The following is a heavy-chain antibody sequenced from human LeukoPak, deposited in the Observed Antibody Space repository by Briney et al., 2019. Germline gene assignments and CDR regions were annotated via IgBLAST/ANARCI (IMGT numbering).Heavy chain of an antibody. CDR2: IIPIFGTA. CDR1: GGTFSSYA. J-gene: IGHJ3*02. Sequence: SVKVSRKASGGTFSSYAISWVRQAPGQGLEWMGGIIPIFGTANYAQKFQGRVTISTDESTSTAYMELSSLRSEDTAVYYCARGGGITGTHDAFDIWGQGTMVTVSS. D-gene: IGHD1-20*01. V-gene: IGHV1-69*05. CDR3: ARGGGITGTHDAFDI.